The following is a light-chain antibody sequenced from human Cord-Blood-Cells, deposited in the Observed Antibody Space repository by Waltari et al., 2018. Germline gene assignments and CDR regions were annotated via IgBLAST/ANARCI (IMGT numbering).Light chain of an antibody. Sequence: SSELTQDPAVSVALGQTVRITCKGDSLRSYYASWYQQKPGQAPVLVIYGKNNRPSWIPDRFSGARSGNTASLTITGAQAEDEADYYCNSRDSSGNHVVFGGGTKLTVL. V-gene: IGLV3-19*01. J-gene: IGLJ2*01. CDR1: SLRSYY. CDR3: NSRDSSGNHVV. CDR2: GKN.